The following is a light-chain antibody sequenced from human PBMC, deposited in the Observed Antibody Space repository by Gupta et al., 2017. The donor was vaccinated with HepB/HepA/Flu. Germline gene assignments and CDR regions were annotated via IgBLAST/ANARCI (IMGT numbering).Light chain of an antibody. Sequence: QSVLTPPPSVSAAPGQTVPISCSGSSSNIGNNYVSWYQQLPGTAPKLLIYENNVRPSGIPDRFSGSKSGTSATLGITGLQTGDEADYYCGTWDSGLSAGVFGGGTKLTVL. CDR1: SSNIGNNY. J-gene: IGLJ3*02. CDR3: GTWDSGLSAGV. CDR2: ENN. V-gene: IGLV1-51*02.